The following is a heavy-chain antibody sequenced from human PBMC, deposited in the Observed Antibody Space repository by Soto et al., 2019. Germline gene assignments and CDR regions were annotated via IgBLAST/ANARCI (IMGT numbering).Heavy chain of an antibody. CDR2: IYYSGGT. Sequence: QVQLQDAGPGLVKPSETLSLTCTGSGVSISRYNWSWIRQPPGKGLEWIGYIYYSGGTNYNPSLMIRVTLAVATPQHDFSLQPSSATAAYTAVYYCARAYPYNFACCGKGTPVTLSS. J-gene: IGHJ4*02. CDR3: ARAYPYNFAC. CDR1: GVSISRYN. D-gene: IGHD4-4*01. V-gene: IGHV4-59*01.